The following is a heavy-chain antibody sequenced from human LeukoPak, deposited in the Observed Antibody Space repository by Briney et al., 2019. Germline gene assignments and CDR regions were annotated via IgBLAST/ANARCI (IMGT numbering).Heavy chain of an antibody. D-gene: IGHD2-2*02. CDR3: ARELRAATVPAAIRYDAFDI. J-gene: IGHJ3*02. Sequence: ASVKVSCKASGYTFTGYYMHWVRQAPGQGLEWMGWINPNSGGTNYAQKFQGRVTMTRDTSISTAYMELSRLRSDDTAVYYCARELRAATVPAAIRYDAFDIWGQGTMVTVSS. V-gene: IGHV1-2*02. CDR2: INPNSGGT. CDR1: GYTFTGYY.